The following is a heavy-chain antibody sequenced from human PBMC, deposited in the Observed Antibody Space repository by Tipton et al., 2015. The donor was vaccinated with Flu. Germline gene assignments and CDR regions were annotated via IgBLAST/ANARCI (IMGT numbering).Heavy chain of an antibody. J-gene: IGHJ4*02. V-gene: IGHV4-31*03. D-gene: IGHD3-10*01. CDR2: IYYSGGT. CDR1: GGSISSGGYY. CDR3: ARDGAVRGVIKGVIDY. Sequence: LRLSCTVSGGSISSGGYYWSWIRQHPGKGLEWIGYIYYSGGTYYNPSLKSRVTISVDTSKNQFSLKLSSVTAADTAVYYCARDGAVRGVIKGVIDYWGQGTLVTVSS.